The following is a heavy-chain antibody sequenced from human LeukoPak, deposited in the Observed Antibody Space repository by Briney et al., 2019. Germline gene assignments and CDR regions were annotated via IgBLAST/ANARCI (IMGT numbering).Heavy chain of an antibody. CDR2: INPNSGGT. J-gene: IGHJ4*02. V-gene: IGHV1-2*02. Sequence: ASVKVSCKASGYTFTGYYMHWVRQAPGQGLEWMGWINPNSGGTNYAQKFQGRITMTRDTSISTAYMEMSRLRSDDTAVYYCARDDYGDYAADWGQGSLVTVSS. CDR3: ARDDYGDYAAD. D-gene: IGHD4-17*01. CDR1: GYTFTGYY.